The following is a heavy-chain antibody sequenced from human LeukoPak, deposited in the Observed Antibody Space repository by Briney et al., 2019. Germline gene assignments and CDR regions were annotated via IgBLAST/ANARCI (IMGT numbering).Heavy chain of an antibody. V-gene: IGHV3-30-3*01. CDR3: ARALWRSSPNWFDP. D-gene: IGHD2-2*01. CDR2: ISYDGSNK. CDR1: GFTFSSYA. Sequence: GGSLRLSCAASGFTFSSYAMHWVRQAPGKGLEWVAVISYDGSNKYYADSVKGRFTISRDNSKNTLYLQMNSLRAEDTAVYYCARALWRSSPNWFDPWGRGTLVTVSS. J-gene: IGHJ5*02.